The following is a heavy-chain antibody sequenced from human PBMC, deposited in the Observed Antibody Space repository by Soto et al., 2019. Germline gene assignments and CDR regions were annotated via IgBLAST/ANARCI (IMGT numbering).Heavy chain of an antibody. Sequence: QVQLVESGGGVVQPGRSLRLSCAASGFTFSSYAMHWVRQAPGKGLEWVAVISYDGNNNYYADSVKGRFTISRDNSKNTLYLKMNSLRAEDTAVYCCARVGRYYGYDLLGYYFDYWGQGTLVTVSS. J-gene: IGHJ4*02. V-gene: IGHV3-30-3*01. CDR3: ARVGRYYGYDLLGYYFDY. CDR2: ISYDGNNN. CDR1: GFTFSSYA. D-gene: IGHD5-12*01.